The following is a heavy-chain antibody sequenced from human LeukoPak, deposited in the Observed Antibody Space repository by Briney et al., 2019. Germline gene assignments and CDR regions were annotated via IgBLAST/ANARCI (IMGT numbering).Heavy chain of an antibody. CDR1: GYTFTSYD. D-gene: IGHD5-18*01. CDR2: MNPNSGNT. Sequence: ASVKVSCKASGYTFTSYDINWVRQATGQGLEWMGWMNPNSGNTGYAQKFQGRVTMTTDTSTSTAYLELRSLRSDDTAVYYCATGGYSYGFDYWGQGTLVTVSS. J-gene: IGHJ4*02. CDR3: ATGGYSYGFDY. V-gene: IGHV1-8*02.